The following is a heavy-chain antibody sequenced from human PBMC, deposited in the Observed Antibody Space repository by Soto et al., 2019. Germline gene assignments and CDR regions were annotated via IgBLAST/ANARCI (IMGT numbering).Heavy chain of an antibody. CDR1: RFTVSSYS. Sequence: PGGSLRLSCIVSRFTVSSYSMVWVRQAPGKGLEWISYIFVDSSTIYYADSVKGRFTISRDNSRNTLFLQMNSLRAEDTAVYYCARDYYKYYDSSGYYRSPAYWGQGTLVTVSS. CDR3: ARDYYKYYDSSGYYRSPAY. J-gene: IGHJ4*02. D-gene: IGHD3-22*01. CDR2: IFVDSSTI. V-gene: IGHV3-48*01.